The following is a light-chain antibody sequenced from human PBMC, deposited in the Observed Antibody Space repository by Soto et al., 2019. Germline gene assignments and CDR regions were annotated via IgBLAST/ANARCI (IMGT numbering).Light chain of an antibody. Sequence: DIQLTQSPSTLSASVGDRVTITCRASQSVGSWLAWYQQRPGKAPRLLIYDASSLYSGVPERFSGSGSGTEFTLTVSSLQPDDFATYYCQQYDDYSWKTFGQGTKV. CDR2: DAS. V-gene: IGKV1-5*01. CDR3: QQYDDYSWKT. CDR1: QSVGSW. J-gene: IGKJ1*01.